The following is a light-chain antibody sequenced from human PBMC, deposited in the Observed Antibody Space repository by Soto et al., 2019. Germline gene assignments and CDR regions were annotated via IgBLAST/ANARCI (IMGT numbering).Light chain of an antibody. CDR3: QQDNSFPFT. Sequence: DIQMTQSPSSVSPSVGARATITSRPSQGISSWLAWYQQRPGKDPKLLIYAASNLESGVPSRFSGSGSGTDFSLTISSLQLEDFATYYCQQDNSFPFTFGGGTKVDI. CDR2: AAS. J-gene: IGKJ4*01. V-gene: IGKV1-12*01. CDR1: QGISSW.